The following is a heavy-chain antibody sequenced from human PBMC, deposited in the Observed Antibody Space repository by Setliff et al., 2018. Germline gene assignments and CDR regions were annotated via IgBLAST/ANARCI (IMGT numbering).Heavy chain of an antibody. CDR3: ARSETCHSTHCSPYDY. CDR2: IDTSSTWI. Sequence: LSLSCAASGFPFNMYSMHWIRQAPGQGLEWVSSIDTSSTWIYYADSVKGRFTISRDNAENSLYLQMNSLRAEDTAVYYCARSETCHSTHCSPYDYWGQGTPVTVSS. V-gene: IGHV3-21*01. J-gene: IGHJ4*02. CDR1: GFPFNMYS. D-gene: IGHD2-2*01.